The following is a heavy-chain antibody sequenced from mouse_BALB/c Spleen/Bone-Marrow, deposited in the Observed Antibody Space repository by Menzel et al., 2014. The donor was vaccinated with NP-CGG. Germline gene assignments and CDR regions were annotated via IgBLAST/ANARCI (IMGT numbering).Heavy chain of an antibody. CDR1: GFTFTDYY. J-gene: IGHJ2*01. CDR3: SRDRGGLLFDY. V-gene: IGHV7-3*02. Sequence: EVKVVESGGGLVQPGGSLILSCATSGFTFTDYYMNWVRQPPGKALEWLGFIRNKANGYTTEYSASVKGRFTISRDNSQSILYLQMNTLRAEDSATYYCSRDRGGLLFDYWGQGTTLTGSS. D-gene: IGHD1-1*01. CDR2: IRNKANGYTT.